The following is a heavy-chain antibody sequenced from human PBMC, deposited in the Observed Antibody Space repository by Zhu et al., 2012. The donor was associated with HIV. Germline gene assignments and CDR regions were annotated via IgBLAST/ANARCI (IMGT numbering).Heavy chain of an antibody. J-gene: IGHJ4*02. CDR1: GGSLSGYN. CDR2: IDHYGRT. V-gene: IGHV4-34*01. D-gene: IGHD3-10*01. CDR3: AEFGDSVDY. Sequence: QVQLQQWGAGLLKPSETLSLTCAVYGGSLSGYNWMWIRQPPGEGLEWIGEIDHYGRTKYRPSLKRRVTISVDTSKSQFSLKMTAVTAADTAVYYCAEFGDSVDYWGPGTLVTVSS.